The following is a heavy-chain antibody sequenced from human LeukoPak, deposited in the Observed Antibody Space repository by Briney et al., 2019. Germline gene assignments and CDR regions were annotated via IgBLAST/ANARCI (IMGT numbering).Heavy chain of an antibody. CDR3: AKPRSYGSGSYHSVAPTD. J-gene: IGHJ4*02. D-gene: IGHD3-10*01. Sequence: GGSLRLSRAASGFTFSSYWMSWVRQAPGKGLEWVSVINANGGSTYYADSVKGRFTMSRDNSKNTLYLQMSSLRAEDTAVYYCAKPRSYGSGSYHSVAPTDWGQGTLVTVSS. CDR2: INANGGST. CDR1: GFTFSSYW. V-gene: IGHV3-23*01.